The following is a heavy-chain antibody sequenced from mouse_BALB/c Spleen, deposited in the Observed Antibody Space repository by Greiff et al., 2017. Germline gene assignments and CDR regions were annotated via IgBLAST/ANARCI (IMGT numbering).Heavy chain of an antibody. CDR3: ARGELGLDY. V-gene: IGHV5-6-3*01. Sequence: EVQGVESGGGLVQPGGSLKLSCAASGFTFSSYGMSWVRQTPDKRLELVATINSNGGSTYYPDSVKGRFTISRDNAKNTLYLQMSSLKSEDTAMYYCARGELGLDYWGQGTTLTVSS. CDR2: INSNGGST. J-gene: IGHJ2*01. CDR1: GFTFSSYG. D-gene: IGHD4-1*01.